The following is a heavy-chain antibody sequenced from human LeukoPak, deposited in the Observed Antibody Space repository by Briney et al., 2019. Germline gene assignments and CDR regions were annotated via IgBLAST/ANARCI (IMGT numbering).Heavy chain of an antibody. J-gene: IGHJ4*02. D-gene: IGHD1-26*01. V-gene: IGHV3-15*01. CDR1: GFTFSNAW. CDR3: AKSGKKIGDGSSLRLDY. CDR2: IKSKTDGGTT. Sequence: GGSLRLSCAASGFTFSNAWMSWVRQAPGKGLEWVGRIKSKTDGGTTDYAAPVKGRFTISRDDSKNTLYLQMNSLKTEDTAVYYCAKSGKKIGDGSSLRLDYWGQGTLVTVSS.